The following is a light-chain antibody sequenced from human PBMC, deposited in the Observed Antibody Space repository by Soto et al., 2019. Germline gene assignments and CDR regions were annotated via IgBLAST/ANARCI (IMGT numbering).Light chain of an antibody. CDR2: KVS. CDR3: MQVAQLRT. Sequence: DIVMTQTPLSLPVTLGQPVSISCKSSQSLVRSDGNAYLNWLHQRPGQPPRLLIYKVSNRFTGVPDRFGGSGAGTDFTLHISRVEAEDVGIYFCMQVAQLRTFGQGTRLEIK. CDR1: QSLVRSDGNAY. V-gene: IGKV2-24*01. J-gene: IGKJ5*01.